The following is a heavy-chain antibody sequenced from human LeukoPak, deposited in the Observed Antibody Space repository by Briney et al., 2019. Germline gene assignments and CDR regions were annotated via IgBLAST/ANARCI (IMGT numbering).Heavy chain of an antibody. CDR2: INPSGGST. Sequence: GASVKVSCKASGYTFTRYFIHWVRQAPGLGLEWMSIINPSGGSTTYAQKFQGRLTMTRDTSTSTVYMDLSSLRSEDTAVYYCARGVRDGDYYFDYWGQGTLVTVSS. CDR3: ARGVRDGDYYFDY. D-gene: IGHD4-17*01. V-gene: IGHV1-46*01. J-gene: IGHJ4*02. CDR1: GYTFTRYF.